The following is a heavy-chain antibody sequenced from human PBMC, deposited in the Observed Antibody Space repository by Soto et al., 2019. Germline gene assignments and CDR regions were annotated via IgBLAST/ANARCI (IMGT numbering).Heavy chain of an antibody. Sequence: GESLKISCKGSGYSFTSYWISWVRQMPGKGLEWMGRIDPSDSYTNYSPSFQGHVTISADKSIGTAYLQWSSLKASDTAMYYCAREIPVAGNYYYGMDVWGQGTTVTVSS. D-gene: IGHD6-13*01. CDR3: AREIPVAGNYYYGMDV. J-gene: IGHJ6*02. V-gene: IGHV5-10-1*01. CDR1: GYSFTSYW. CDR2: IDPSDSYT.